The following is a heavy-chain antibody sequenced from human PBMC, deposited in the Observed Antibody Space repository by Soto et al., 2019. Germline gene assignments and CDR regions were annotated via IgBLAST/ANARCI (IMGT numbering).Heavy chain of an antibody. Sequence: ASVKVSCKASGYTFSGYYMHWVRQAPGQGLEWMGWINPNSGGTNYAQKFRGRVTMTRDTSISTAYMELSRLRSDDTAVYYCARERYYDILTGSSWFDPWGQGTLVTVSS. J-gene: IGHJ5*02. D-gene: IGHD3-9*01. CDR1: GYTFSGYY. V-gene: IGHV1-2*02. CDR3: ARERYYDILTGSSWFDP. CDR2: INPNSGGT.